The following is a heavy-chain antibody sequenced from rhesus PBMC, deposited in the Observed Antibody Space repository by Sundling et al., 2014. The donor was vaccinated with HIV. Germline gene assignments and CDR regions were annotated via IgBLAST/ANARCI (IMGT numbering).Heavy chain of an antibody. CDR1: GGAITGYY. CDR2: IGGNSGSR. CDR3: ARTGAAGPVLDYYGLVS. Sequence: QVQLQESGPGLVKPSETLALTCAVSGGAITGYYWNWIRQSPGKGLEWIGSIGGNSGSRYYNPSLKSQVTISIDTSKKQFSLKLSSVTAADTAVYFCARTGAAGPVLDYYGLVSLGPKSRRHRLL. D-gene: IGHD6-25*01. V-gene: IGHV4-165*02. J-gene: IGHJ6*01.